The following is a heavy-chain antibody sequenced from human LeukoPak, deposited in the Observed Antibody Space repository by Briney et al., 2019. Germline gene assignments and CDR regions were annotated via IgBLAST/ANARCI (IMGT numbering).Heavy chain of an antibody. J-gene: IGHJ3*02. D-gene: IGHD2-2*01. CDR1: GFTFSSYS. Sequence: GGSLRLSCAVSGFTFSSYSMNWVRQAPGKGLEWVSYISSASGSIYYADSVKGRFTISRDNAKNTLYLQMNSLRAEDTAVYYCAKDTRQIGYDAFDIWGQGTMVTVSS. V-gene: IGHV3-48*04. CDR3: AKDTRQIGYDAFDI. CDR2: ISSASGSI.